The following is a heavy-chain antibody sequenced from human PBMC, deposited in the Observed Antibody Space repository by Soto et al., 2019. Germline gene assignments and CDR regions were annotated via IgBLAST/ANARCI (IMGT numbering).Heavy chain of an antibody. CDR1: GFTFSSYW. J-gene: IGHJ6*02. D-gene: IGHD3-10*01. V-gene: IGHV3-74*01. CDR2: INSDGSST. CDR3: ARNPGLLWFGQPLSSYGMDV. Sequence: GGSLRLSCAASGFTFSSYWMHWVRQAPGKGLVWVSRINSDGSSTSYADSVKGRFTISRDNAKNTLYLQMNSLRAEDTAVYYCARNPGLLWFGQPLSSYGMDVWGQGTTVTVSS.